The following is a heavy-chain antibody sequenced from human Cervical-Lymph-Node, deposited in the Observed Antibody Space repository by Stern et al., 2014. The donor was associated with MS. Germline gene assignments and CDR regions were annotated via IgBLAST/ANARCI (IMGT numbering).Heavy chain of an antibody. Sequence: MQLVESGGGVVQPGRSLRLSCAASGFTFSTYGMNWVRQAPGKGLEWGAVIWSDGTNSLYADSVKVRFTISRDNSKNTLYLQMNTLRTEDTAVYYCAREAPVEPAATDAFDIWGRGTMVAVSS. CDR1: GFTFSTYG. J-gene: IGHJ3*02. CDR2: IWSDGTNS. V-gene: IGHV3-33*01. CDR3: AREAPVEPAATDAFDI. D-gene: IGHD2-2*01.